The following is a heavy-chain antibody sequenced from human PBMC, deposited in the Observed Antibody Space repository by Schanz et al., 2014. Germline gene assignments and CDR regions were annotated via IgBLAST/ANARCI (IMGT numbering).Heavy chain of an antibody. J-gene: IGHJ6*02. CDR2: INPNSGGT. V-gene: IGHV1-2*06. D-gene: IGHD4-17*01. CDR3: ARNYGGHSEESDRYGMDV. Sequence: QVQLVQSGAEVKKPGASVKVSCKSSGYTFTDYHIHWVRQAPGQGLEYMGRINPNSGGTNFAQKFQGRVTMTRDTSISTVYMELSRLRSDDTAVYYCARNYGGHSEESDRYGMDVWGQGTTVTVSS. CDR1: GYTFTDYH.